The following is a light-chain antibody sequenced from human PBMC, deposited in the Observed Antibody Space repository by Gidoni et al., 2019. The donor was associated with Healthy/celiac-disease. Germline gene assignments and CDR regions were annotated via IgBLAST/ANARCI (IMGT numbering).Light chain of an antibody. Sequence: DIQMTQSPSSLSASVGDRVTITCQASQDISNYLNWYQQKPGKAPKLLIYDAPNVETGVPSRFSGSGSGTDFTFTISSLQPEDIATYYCQQYDNLPITFGQGTRLEIK. J-gene: IGKJ5*01. CDR2: DAP. CDR1: QDISNY. CDR3: QQYDNLPIT. V-gene: IGKV1-33*01.